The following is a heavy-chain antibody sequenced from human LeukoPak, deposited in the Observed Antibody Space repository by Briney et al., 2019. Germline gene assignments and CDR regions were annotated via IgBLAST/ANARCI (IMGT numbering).Heavy chain of an antibody. J-gene: IGHJ4*02. CDR3: ARGREERYYYDSSGYYDY. Sequence: SETLSLTCAVYGGSFSGYYWSWIRQPPGEGLEWIGEINHSGSTNYNPSLKSRATISVDTSKNQFSLKLSSVTAADTAVYYCARGREERYYYDSSGYYDYWGQGTLVTVSS. CDR2: INHSGST. D-gene: IGHD3-22*01. CDR1: GGSFSGYY. V-gene: IGHV4-34*01.